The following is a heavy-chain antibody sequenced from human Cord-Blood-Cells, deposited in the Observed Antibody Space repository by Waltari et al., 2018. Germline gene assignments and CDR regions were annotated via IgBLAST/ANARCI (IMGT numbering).Heavy chain of an antibody. D-gene: IGHD6-13*01. CDR2: IIPIFGTA. CDR1: GGTFSSYA. CDR3: ARDFSSSWYFDY. V-gene: IGHV1-69*01. J-gene: IGHJ4*02. Sequence: QVQLVQSGAEVKKPGSSVKVSCKASGGTFSSYAIRWVRQAPGQGLEWMGGIIPIFGTANDAQKFQCRVTITADESTSTAYMELSSLRSEDTTVYYCARDFSSSWYFDYWGQGTLVTVSS.